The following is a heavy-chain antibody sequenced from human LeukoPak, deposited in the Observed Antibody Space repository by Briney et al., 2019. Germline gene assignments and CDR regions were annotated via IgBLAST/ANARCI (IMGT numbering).Heavy chain of an antibody. CDR2: IRYDGNIK. CDR3: AKPTSLKDANYGLTVTNY. J-gene: IGHJ4*02. Sequence: GGSLRLSCAASGLNFSAYGMHWLRQAPGKGLEWVTFIRYDGNIKYYADSVKGRFTISRDNSKNTLDLQMNSLRVEDTAVYYCAKPTSLKDANYGLTVTNYWGQGILVTVSS. CDR1: GLNFSAYG. V-gene: IGHV3-30*02. D-gene: IGHD3-10*01.